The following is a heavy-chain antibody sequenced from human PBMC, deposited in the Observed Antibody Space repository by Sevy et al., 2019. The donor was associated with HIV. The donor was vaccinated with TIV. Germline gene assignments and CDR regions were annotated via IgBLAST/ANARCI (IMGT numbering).Heavy chain of an antibody. CDR3: ARQKNSGFDV. J-gene: IGHJ3*01. CDR2: TWYASKWYN. CDR1: GDSVSRTDVA. Sequence: QSQTLSLTCAISGDSVSRTDVAWNWIRQSPSRGLEWLGRTWYASKWYNDYAISVKSRLTINPDTTRYQVSLHLSSVTPEDTAVYYCARQKNSGFDVWGQGTVVTVSS. D-gene: IGHD6-19*01. V-gene: IGHV6-1*01.